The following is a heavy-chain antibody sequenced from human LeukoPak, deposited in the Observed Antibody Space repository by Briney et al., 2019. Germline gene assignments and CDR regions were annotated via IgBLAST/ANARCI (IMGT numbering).Heavy chain of an antibody. J-gene: IGHJ5*01. CDR2: INEDGSEK. V-gene: IGHV3-7*01. D-gene: IGHD3-10*01. CDR1: GFIFSGSW. CDR3: ARGYYYQNTVHYPDS. Sequence: GGSLRLSCAASGFIFSGSWMSWVRQAPGKGLEWVTNINEDGSEKYHVDSVKGRFTISRDNAKNSLSLQMNSLRAEDTAVYYCARGYYYQNTVHYPDSWGQGTLVTVSS.